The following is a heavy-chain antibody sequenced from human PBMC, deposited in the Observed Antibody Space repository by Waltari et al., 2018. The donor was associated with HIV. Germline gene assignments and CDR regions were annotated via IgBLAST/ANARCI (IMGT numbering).Heavy chain of an antibody. Sequence: QVQLVESGGGVVQPGRSLRLSCAAPGFTFSRYDMQWVRQAPGKGLEWVAVISYDGSNKDYADSVKGRFTISRDNSKNTLYLQMNSLRAEDTAVYYCARDQTMTRAFDIWGQGTMVTVSS. J-gene: IGHJ3*02. CDR3: ARDQTMTRAFDI. CDR1: GFTFSRYD. D-gene: IGHD3-22*01. CDR2: ISYDGSNK. V-gene: IGHV3-30*01.